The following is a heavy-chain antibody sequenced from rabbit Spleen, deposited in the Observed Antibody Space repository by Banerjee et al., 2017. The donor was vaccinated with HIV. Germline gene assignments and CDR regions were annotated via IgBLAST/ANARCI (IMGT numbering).Heavy chain of an antibody. CDR2: IAGSSSGFT. D-gene: IGHD1-1*01. CDR3: ARDAATSFSSYGMDL. CDR1: GVSFSSNYY. J-gene: IGHJ6*01. Sequence: QSLEESGGDLVKPGASLTLTCTASGVSFSSNYYMCWVRQAPGKGLEWISCIAGSSSGFTYSATWAKGRFTISKTSSTTVTLQMTSLTVADTATYFCARDAATSFSSYGMDLWGPGTRHRL. V-gene: IGHV1S40*01.